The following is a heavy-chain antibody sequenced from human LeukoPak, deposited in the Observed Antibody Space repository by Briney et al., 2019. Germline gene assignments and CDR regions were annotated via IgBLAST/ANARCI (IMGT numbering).Heavy chain of an antibody. Sequence: PGGSLRLSCVASGFTFNNYWMDWVRQAPGKGLEWVASIKPDGSQKDYVDSVKGRFTISRDNSKNTLYLQMNSLRAEDTAVYYCAKGNYGSGSYRLIDALADYWGQGTLVTVSS. V-gene: IGHV3-7*01. CDR1: GFTFNNYW. CDR3: AKGNYGSGSYRLIDALADY. D-gene: IGHD3-10*01. CDR2: IKPDGSQK. J-gene: IGHJ4*02.